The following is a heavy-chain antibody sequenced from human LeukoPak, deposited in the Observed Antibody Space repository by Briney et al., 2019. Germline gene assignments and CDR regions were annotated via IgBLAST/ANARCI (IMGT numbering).Heavy chain of an antibody. Sequence: PSETLSLTCSVSGGSISSYFWSWIRQPAGKGLEWIGRISTRGSTNYNTSLKSRLTLSLDTSNNQFSLSLNSVTAADTAIYYCARDLLRGESGSWFEGFDIWGQGTMVTVSS. D-gene: IGHD6-13*01. V-gene: IGHV4-4*07. CDR3: ARDLLRGESGSWFEGFDI. J-gene: IGHJ3*02. CDR2: ISTRGST. CDR1: GGSISSYF.